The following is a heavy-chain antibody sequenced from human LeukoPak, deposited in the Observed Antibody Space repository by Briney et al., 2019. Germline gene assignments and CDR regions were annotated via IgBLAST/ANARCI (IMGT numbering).Heavy chain of an antibody. CDR2: IYSGGAI. J-gene: IGHJ4*02. D-gene: IGHD1-14*01. V-gene: IGHV3-23*03. Sequence: GGSLRLSCAASGFTFSSSAMSWVRQVPGKGLEWVSLIYSGGAIRYADSVKGRFTISRDSSKNTLFLQMNDLTVEDTARYYCARRPGNWGQGNLVTVSS. CDR3: ARRPGN. CDR1: GFTFSSSA.